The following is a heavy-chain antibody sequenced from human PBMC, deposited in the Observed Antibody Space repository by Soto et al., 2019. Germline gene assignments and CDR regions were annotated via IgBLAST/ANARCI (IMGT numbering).Heavy chain of an antibody. Sequence: SETLSLTCTVSGGSISSGGYYWSWIRQHPGKGLEWIGYIYYSGSTYYNPSLKSRVTISVDTSKNQFSLKLSSVTAADTAVYYCARDRGSYSSSLVGMDVWGQGTTVTVSS. D-gene: IGHD6-6*01. CDR2: IYYSGST. J-gene: IGHJ6*02. CDR3: ARDRGSYSSSLVGMDV. V-gene: IGHV4-31*03. CDR1: GGSISSGGYY.